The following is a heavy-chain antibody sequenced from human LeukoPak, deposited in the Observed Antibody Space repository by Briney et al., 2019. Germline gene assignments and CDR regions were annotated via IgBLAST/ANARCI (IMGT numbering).Heavy chain of an antibody. Sequence: SVKVSCKASGGTFSSYAISWVRQAPGQGLEWMGRIIPILGIANYAQKFQGRVTITADKSTSTAYMGLSSLRSEDTAVYYCARDRDEYYYDSSGYSLRFDYWGQGTLVTVSS. CDR2: IIPILGIA. CDR1: GGTFSSYA. J-gene: IGHJ4*02. CDR3: ARDRDEYYYDSSGYSLRFDY. D-gene: IGHD3-22*01. V-gene: IGHV1-69*04.